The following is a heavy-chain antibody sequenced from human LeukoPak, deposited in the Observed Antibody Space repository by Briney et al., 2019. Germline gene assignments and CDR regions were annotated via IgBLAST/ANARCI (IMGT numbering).Heavy chain of an antibody. CDR3: ARGFWPNDHYYGSGLNWFDP. D-gene: IGHD3-10*01. CDR2: INPNSGGT. Sequence: ASVKVSCKASGYTFTSYDINWVRQATGQGLEWMGWINPNSGGTNYAQKFQGRVTMTRDTSISTAYMELRSLRSDDTAVYYCARGFWPNDHYYGSGLNWFDPWGQGTLVTVSS. J-gene: IGHJ5*02. V-gene: IGHV1-2*02. CDR1: GYTFTSYD.